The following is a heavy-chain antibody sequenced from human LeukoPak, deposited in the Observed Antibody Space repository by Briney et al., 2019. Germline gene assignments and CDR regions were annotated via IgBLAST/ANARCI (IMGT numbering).Heavy chain of an antibody. CDR3: ARDGGNSAESFDI. J-gene: IGHJ3*02. V-gene: IGHV1-46*01. D-gene: IGHD4-23*01. CDR1: GYTFINYY. CDR2: INPGGGST. Sequence: GASVKVSCKASGYTFINYYMHWVRRAPGQGLEWMGIINPGGGSTNYTQKFQGRVTMTRDTSTSTVYMELTSLRSEDTAVYYCARDGGNSAESFDIWGQGTIVTASS.